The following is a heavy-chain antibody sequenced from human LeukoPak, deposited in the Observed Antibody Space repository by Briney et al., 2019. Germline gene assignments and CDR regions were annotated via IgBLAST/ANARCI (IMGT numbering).Heavy chain of an antibody. CDR2: IYYSGST. CDR1: GGSISSYY. Sequence: SETLSLTCTVSGGSISSYYWSWIRQPPGKGLEWIGYIYYSGSTNYNPSLKSRVTISVDTSKNQFSLKLSSVTAADTAVYYCARTAGTFYDFWSGYYTLSYYYYYMDVWGKGTTVTVFS. D-gene: IGHD3-3*01. V-gene: IGHV4-59*01. CDR3: ARTAGTFYDFWSGYYTLSYYYYYMDV. J-gene: IGHJ6*03.